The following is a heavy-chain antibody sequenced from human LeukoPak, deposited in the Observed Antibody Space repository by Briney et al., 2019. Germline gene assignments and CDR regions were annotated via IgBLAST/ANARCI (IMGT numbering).Heavy chain of an antibody. J-gene: IGHJ2*01. Sequence: PGGSLRLSCAASGFTFSSYWMHWVRHVPGKGLVWVSRINGDGSTISYADSVKGRFTISRDNARNTLYLQMNSLRAEDTAVFYCAGVSTGAWYFDLWGRGTLVTVSS. CDR3: AGVSTGAWYFDL. D-gene: IGHD7-27*01. CDR1: GFTFSSYW. V-gene: IGHV3-74*01. CDR2: INGDGSTI.